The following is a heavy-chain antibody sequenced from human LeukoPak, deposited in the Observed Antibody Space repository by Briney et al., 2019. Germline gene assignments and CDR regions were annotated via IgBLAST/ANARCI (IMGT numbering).Heavy chain of an antibody. CDR3: AKDWLAYCGGDCYSLPWFDP. CDR2: ISYDGSNK. Sequence: PGGSLRLSCAASGFTFSSYAMSWVRQAPGKGLEWVAVISYDGSNKYYADSVKGRLTISRDNSKNTLYLQMNSLRAEDTAVYYCAKDWLAYCGGDCYSLPWFDPWGQGTLVTVSS. V-gene: IGHV3-30*18. D-gene: IGHD2-21*02. J-gene: IGHJ5*02. CDR1: GFTFSSYA.